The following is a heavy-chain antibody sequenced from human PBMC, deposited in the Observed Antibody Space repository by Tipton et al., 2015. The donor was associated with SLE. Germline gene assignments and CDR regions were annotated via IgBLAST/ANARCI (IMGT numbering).Heavy chain of an antibody. Sequence: TLSLTCSVSGDSISSGAYYRGWIRQHPGKGLEWIGYIYNLGNTYYNPSLKSRLAISIDTSKNQFSLKLTSVTAADTAVYYCARAIRFFDPWGQGTLVTVSS. V-gene: IGHV4-31*03. J-gene: IGHJ5*02. CDR2: IYNLGNT. D-gene: IGHD2-2*02. CDR3: ARAIRFFDP. CDR1: GDSISSGAYY.